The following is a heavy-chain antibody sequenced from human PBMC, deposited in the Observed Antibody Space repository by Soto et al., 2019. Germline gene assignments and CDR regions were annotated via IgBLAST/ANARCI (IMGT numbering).Heavy chain of an antibody. V-gene: IGHV4-39*01. Sequence: PSETLSLTCAVSGVSISTSSYYWGWVRLAPGKGLEWIASIYNTGSTYYNPSLNTRVTISVDTSKNQFSLNLSSMTAADTSVYYCVRHAACSSIRGFSGDFDLWGRGALVTVSS. J-gene: IGHJ2*01. CDR2: IYNTGST. D-gene: IGHD2-15*01. CDR3: VRHAACSSIRGFSGDFDL. CDR1: GVSISTSSYY.